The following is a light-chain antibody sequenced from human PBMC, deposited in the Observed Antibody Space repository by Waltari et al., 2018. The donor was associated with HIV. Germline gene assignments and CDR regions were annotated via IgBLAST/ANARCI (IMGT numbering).Light chain of an antibody. CDR1: QSVSSN. V-gene: IGKV3D-15*01. J-gene: IGKJ3*01. CDR2: GVS. CDR3: QQYRNWPPGFT. Sequence: IVMTQSPATLSVSPGTRATLYCRASQSVSSNLAWYQQKPGQSPRLLVYGVSTRATGIPARFSGSGSVTEFTLTISSVQSEDFAAYYCQQYRNWPPGFTFGPGTKVVN.